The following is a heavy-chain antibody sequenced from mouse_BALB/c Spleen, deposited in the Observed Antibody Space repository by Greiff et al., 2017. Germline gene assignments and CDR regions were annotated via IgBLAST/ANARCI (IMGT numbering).Heavy chain of an antibody. CDR3: ARGGYDVWFAY. D-gene: IGHD2-2*01. CDR2: INSNGGST. Sequence: EVHLVESGGGLVQPGGSLKLSCAASGFTFSSYGMSWVRQTPDKRLELVATINSNGGSTYYPDSVKGRFTISRDNAKNTLYLQMSSLKSEDTAMYYCARGGYDVWFAYWGQGTLVTVSA. CDR1: GFTFSSYG. J-gene: IGHJ3*01. V-gene: IGHV5-6-3*01.